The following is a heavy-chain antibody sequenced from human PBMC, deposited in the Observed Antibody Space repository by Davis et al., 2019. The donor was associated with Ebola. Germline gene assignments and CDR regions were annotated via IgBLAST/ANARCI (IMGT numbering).Heavy chain of an antibody. V-gene: IGHV1-18*04. CDR3: ARVGDSSELGDY. CDR1: GYTFTGYY. CDR2: ISAYNGNT. J-gene: IGHJ4*02. Sequence: AASVKVSCKASGYTFTGYYMHWVRQAPGQGLEWMGWISAYNGNTNYAQKLQGRVTMTTDTSTSTAYMELRSLRSDDTAVYYCARVGDSSELGDYWGQGTLVTVSS. D-gene: IGHD3-22*01.